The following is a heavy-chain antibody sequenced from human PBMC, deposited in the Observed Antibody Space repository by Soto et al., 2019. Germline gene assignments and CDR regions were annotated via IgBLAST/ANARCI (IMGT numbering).Heavy chain of an antibody. V-gene: IGHV5-51*01. CDR2: IYPADSDT. Sequence: EVQLVQSGAEVKKPGESLRISCKASGYTFDSYWIGWVRQRPGKGLEWVGAIYPADSDTTYSPSFQGQVTISVDRSTNTAFLQWGSLNPSDTSIYYCPRRGIGGGSNEPIYFYFFYGLDVWCQGTTVTVSS. CDR1: GYTFDSYW. J-gene: IGHJ6*01. CDR3: PRRGIGGGSNEPIYFYFFYGLDV. D-gene: IGHD2-15*01.